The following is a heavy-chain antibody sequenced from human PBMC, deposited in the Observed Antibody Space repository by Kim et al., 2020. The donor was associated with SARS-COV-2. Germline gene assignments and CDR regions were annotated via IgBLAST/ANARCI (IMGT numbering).Heavy chain of an antibody. CDR3: ARDPSGEQQLGGFDY. CDR2: INHSGST. J-gene: IGHJ4*02. Sequence: SETLSLTCAVYGGSFSGYYWSWIRQPPGKGLEWIGEINHSGSTNYNPSLKSRVTISVDTSKNQFSLKLSSVTAADTAVYYCARDPSGEQQLGGFDYWGQGTLVTVSS. V-gene: IGHV4-34*01. CDR1: GGSFSGYY. D-gene: IGHD6-13*01.